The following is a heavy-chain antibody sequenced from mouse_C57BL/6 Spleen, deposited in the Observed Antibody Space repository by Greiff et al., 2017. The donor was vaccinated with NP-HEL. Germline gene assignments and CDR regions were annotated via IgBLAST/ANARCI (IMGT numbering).Heavy chain of an antibody. J-gene: IGHJ2*01. Sequence: EVKLVESGEGLVKPGGSLKLSCAASGFTFSSYALSWVRQTPEKRLEWVAYISSGGDYIYYADTVKGRFTISRDNARHTLYLQMSSLKYEETAMYYCTRDGCYDYDYFDDWGQGTTLTVSS. CDR3: TRDGCYDYDYFDD. CDR1: GFTFSSYA. V-gene: IGHV5-9-1*02. D-gene: IGHD2-4*01. CDR2: ISSGGDYI.